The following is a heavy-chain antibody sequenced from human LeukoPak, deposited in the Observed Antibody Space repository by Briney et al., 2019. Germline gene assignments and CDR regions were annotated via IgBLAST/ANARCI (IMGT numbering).Heavy chain of an antibody. D-gene: IGHD3-22*01. CDR1: GGSISSYY. V-gene: IGHV4-59*08. J-gene: IGHJ4*02. CDR2: IYYSGST. CDR3: ARLFIDYDSSGLFDY. Sequence: SETLSLTCTVSGGSISSYYWSWIRQPPGKGLEYIGYIYYSGSTNYNPSLKSRVTISLDTSKNQFSLKLSSVTAADTAVYYCARLFIDYDSSGLFDYWGQGTLVTVSS.